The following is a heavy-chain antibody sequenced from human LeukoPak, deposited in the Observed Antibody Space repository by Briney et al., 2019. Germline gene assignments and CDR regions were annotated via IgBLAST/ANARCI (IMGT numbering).Heavy chain of an antibody. CDR1: GFTFSDYY. V-gene: IGHV3-11*01. D-gene: IGHD3-22*01. Sequence: GGSLRLSCAASGFTFSDYYMSWIRQAPGKGLEWVSNISSSGSTIYYADSVKGRFTISRDNAKNSLYLQMNSLRAEDTALYYCARASLYDNSAYYLDYWGQGTLVTVSS. CDR3: ARASLYDNSAYYLDY. CDR2: ISSSGSTI. J-gene: IGHJ4*02.